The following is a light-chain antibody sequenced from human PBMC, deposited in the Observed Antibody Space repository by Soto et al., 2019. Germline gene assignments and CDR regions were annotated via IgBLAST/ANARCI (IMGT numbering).Light chain of an antibody. CDR1: QSVSSSY. V-gene: IGKV3-20*01. Sequence: EIVFTQSPVTLSLSPGERATLSCRASQSVSSSYLAWYQQKPGQAPRLLIYGASSRATGIPDRFSGSGSGTDFTLTISRLEPEDFAVYYCQQYGSSLITFGQGTRLEIK. CDR3: QQYGSSLIT. J-gene: IGKJ5*01. CDR2: GAS.